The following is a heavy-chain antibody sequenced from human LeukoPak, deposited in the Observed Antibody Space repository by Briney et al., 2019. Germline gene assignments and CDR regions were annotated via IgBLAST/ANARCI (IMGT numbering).Heavy chain of an antibody. Sequence: GGSLRLSCAASGFTFSSYSMSWVRQAPGKGLEWVSVIDTGGYTYYADSVKGRFTISRDNSKNTLYLQMNSLRAEDTAVYYCAKMYYYDTSGYYYLGWFDPWGQGTLVTVSS. D-gene: IGHD3-22*01. J-gene: IGHJ5*02. V-gene: IGHV3-66*01. CDR1: GFTFSSYS. CDR2: IDTGGYT. CDR3: AKMYYYDTSGYYYLGWFDP.